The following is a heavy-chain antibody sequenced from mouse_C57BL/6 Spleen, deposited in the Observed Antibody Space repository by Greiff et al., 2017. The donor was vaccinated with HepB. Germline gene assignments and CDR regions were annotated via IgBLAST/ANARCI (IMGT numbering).Heavy chain of an antibody. J-gene: IGHJ4*01. CDR1: GYAFSSSW. V-gene: IGHV1-82*01. CDR2: INPGDGDT. CDR3: AREGDLRRDYAMDY. D-gene: IGHD3-3*01. Sequence: VQLQQSGPELVKPGASVKISCKASGYAFSSSWMNWVKQRPGKGLEGIGRINPGDGDTNYNGKFKGKATLTEDKSSSTAYMQLSSLTSEDSAVYFCAREGDLRRDYAMDYWGQGTSVTVSS.